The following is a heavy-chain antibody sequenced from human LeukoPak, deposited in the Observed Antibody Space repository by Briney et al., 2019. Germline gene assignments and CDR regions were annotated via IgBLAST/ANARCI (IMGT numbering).Heavy chain of an antibody. D-gene: IGHD5-24*01. CDR1: GGSFSGYY. V-gene: IGHV4-34*01. CDR3: ARLGWLQSYPSDY. Sequence: SETLSLTCAVYGGSFSGYYWSWIRQPPGKGLEWIGEINHSGSTNYNPSPTSRGTISVDTSKNQFSLKLSSVTAADTAVYYCARLGWLQSYPSDYWGQGTLVTVSS. J-gene: IGHJ4*02. CDR2: INHSGST.